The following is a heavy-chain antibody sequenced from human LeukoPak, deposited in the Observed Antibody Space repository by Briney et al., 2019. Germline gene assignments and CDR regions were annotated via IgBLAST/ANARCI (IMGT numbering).Heavy chain of an antibody. D-gene: IGHD7-27*01. CDR2: ISGSGGST. CDR3: AKDQNWEGWY. CDR1: GFTFSSYG. J-gene: IGHJ4*02. Sequence: PGGSLRLSCAASGFTFSSYGMSWVRQAPGKGLEWVSAISGSGGSTYYADSVKGRFTISRDNSENTVYLQMTSLRVEGTAVYYCAKDQNWEGWYWGQGTLVTVSS. V-gene: IGHV3-23*01.